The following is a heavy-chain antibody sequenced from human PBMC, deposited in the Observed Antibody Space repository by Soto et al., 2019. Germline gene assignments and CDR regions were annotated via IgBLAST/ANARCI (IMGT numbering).Heavy chain of an antibody. CDR2: INAGNGNT. V-gene: IGHV1-3*01. D-gene: IGHD2-2*01. CDR3: ARECFVVVPAADYYYYYYMDV. Sequence: ASVKVSCKASGYTFTSYAMHWVRQAPGQRLEWMGWINAGNGNTKYSQKFQGRVTITRDTSASTAYMQLSSLRSEDTAVYYCARECFVVVPAADYYYYYYMDVWGKRTSVTVSS. J-gene: IGHJ6*03. CDR1: GYTFTSYA.